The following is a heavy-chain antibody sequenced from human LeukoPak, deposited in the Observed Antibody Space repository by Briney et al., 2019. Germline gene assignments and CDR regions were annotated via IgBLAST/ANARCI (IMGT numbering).Heavy chain of an antibody. CDR3: AKWGLVTGADAGAFDI. CDR2: ISGSGGST. J-gene: IGHJ3*02. CDR1: GFTFSSYA. Sequence: PGGSLRLSCAASGFTFSSYAMSWVRQAPGKGLEWVSAISGSGGSTYYADSVKGRFTISRDNSKNTLYVQMNSLRAEDTAVYYCAKWGLVTGADAGAFDIWGQGTMVTVSS. D-gene: IGHD7-27*01. V-gene: IGHV3-23*01.